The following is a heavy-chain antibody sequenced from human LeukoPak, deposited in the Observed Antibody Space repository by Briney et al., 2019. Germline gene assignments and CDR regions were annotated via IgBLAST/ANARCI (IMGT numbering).Heavy chain of an antibody. Sequence: SETLSLTCTVSGVSISSYYWIWIRQPPGKGLEWIGYIYYSGSTNYNPSLKSRVTISVDTSKNQFSLKLSSVTAADTAVYYCARATTVTTPAHYWRQGTLVTVSS. V-gene: IGHV4-59*01. D-gene: IGHD4-17*01. J-gene: IGHJ4*02. CDR1: GVSISSYY. CDR3: ARATTVTTPAHY. CDR2: IYYSGST.